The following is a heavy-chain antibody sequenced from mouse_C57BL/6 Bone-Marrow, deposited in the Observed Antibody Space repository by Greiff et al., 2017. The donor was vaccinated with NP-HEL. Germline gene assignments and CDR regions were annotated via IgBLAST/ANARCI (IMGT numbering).Heavy chain of an antibody. CDR1: GYTFTSYT. V-gene: IGHV1-4*01. J-gene: IGHJ3*01. CDR3: ARGGGRSWFAY. CDR2: INPSSGYT. Sequence: QVQLQQSGAELARPGASVKMSCKASGYTFTSYTMHWVKQRPGQGLEWIGYINPSSGYTKYNQKFKDKATLTADKSSSTAYMQLSSLTSEDSAVYDCARGGGRSWFAYWGQGTLVTVSA.